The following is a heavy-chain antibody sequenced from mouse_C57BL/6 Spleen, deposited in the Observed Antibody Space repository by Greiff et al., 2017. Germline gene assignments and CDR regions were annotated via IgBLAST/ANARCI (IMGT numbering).Heavy chain of an antibody. J-gene: IGHJ2*01. CDR2: IHPNSGST. D-gene: IGHD1-1*01. Sequence: QVQLQQPGAELVKPGASVKLSCKASGYTFTSYWMHWVKQRPGQGLEWIGMIHPNSGSTNYNEKFRSKATLTVDKSSSTAYMQLSSLTSEDSAVXYCSRATVVAYYFDYWGQGNTLTGAS. CDR3: SRATVVAYYFDY. CDR1: GYTFTSYW. V-gene: IGHV1-64*01.